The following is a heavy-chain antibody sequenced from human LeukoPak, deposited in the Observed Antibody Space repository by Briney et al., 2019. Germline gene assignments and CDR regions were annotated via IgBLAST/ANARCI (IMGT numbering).Heavy chain of an antibody. CDR1: GYSFTSYW. CDR3: ASRAYYDFWSGYSRPYYYYYYMDV. CDR2: IYPGDSDT. Sequence: GESLKISCKGSGYSFTSYWIGWVRQMPGKGLEWVGIIYPGDSDTRYSPSFQGQVTISADKSISTAYLQWSSLKASDTAMYYCASRAYYDFWSGYSRPYYYYYYMDVWGKGTTVTVSS. J-gene: IGHJ6*03. D-gene: IGHD3-3*01. V-gene: IGHV5-51*01.